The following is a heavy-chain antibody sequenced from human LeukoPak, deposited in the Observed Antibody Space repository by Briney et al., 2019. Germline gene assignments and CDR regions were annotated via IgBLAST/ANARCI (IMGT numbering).Heavy chain of an antibody. CDR3: ARSYYDSSGYRSFDY. D-gene: IGHD3-22*01. CDR1: GYTFTSYY. V-gene: IGHV1-46*01. Sequence: ASVNVSCKASGYTFTSYYMHWVRQAPGQGLEWMGVINPSGGSTNYAQKFQGRVTMTRDTSTSTVYMELSSLRSEDTAVYYCARSYYDSSGYRSFDYWGQGTLVTVSS. J-gene: IGHJ4*02. CDR2: INPSGGST.